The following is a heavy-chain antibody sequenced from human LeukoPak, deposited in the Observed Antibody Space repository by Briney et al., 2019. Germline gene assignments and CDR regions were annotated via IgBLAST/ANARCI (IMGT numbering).Heavy chain of an antibody. CDR3: ARYPLLGYCSGGSCYGYYYYGMDV. CDR2: IYSGGST. D-gene: IGHD2-15*01. V-gene: IGHV3-53*01. CDR1: GFTVSSNY. J-gene: IGHJ6*02. Sequence: GGSLRLSCAASGFTVSSNYMSWVRQAPGQGLEWVSVIYSGGSTYYADSVKGRFTISRDNSKNTLYLQMNSLRAEDTAVYYCARYPLLGYCSGGSCYGYYYYGMDVWGQGTTVTVSS.